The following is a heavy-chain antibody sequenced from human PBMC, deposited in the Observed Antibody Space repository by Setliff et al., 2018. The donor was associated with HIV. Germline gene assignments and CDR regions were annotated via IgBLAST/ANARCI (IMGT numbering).Heavy chain of an antibody. D-gene: IGHD3-22*01. CDR1: GGTFSGYA. V-gene: IGHV1-18*01. J-gene: IGHJ1*01. Sequence: ASVKVSCKASGGTFSGYAISWVRQAPGQGLEWMAWISVYNGDTNFAQKFQGRVSLTRDTSTNTAYMEMRTLRSDDTAVYYCVRGVTRDISGYYRDEYFQHWGRGTPVTVSS. CDR2: ISVYNGDT. CDR3: VRGVTRDISGYYRDEYFQH.